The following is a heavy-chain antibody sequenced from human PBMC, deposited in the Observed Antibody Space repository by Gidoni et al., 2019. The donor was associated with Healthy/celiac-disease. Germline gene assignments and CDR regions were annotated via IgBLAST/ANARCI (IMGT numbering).Heavy chain of an antibody. J-gene: IGHJ2*01. V-gene: IGHV3-66*02. CDR2: IYSGGRT. D-gene: IGHD3-22*01. Sequence: EVQLVESGGGLVQPGGSLRLSCAASGFTVRSNYMSWVRQAPGKGLEWVSVIYSGGRTHYADSVKGRFTISRDNSKNTLYLQMNSLRVEDTAVYYCARDAYYYDSSGLPGYWYFDLWGRGTLVTVSS. CDR3: ARDAYYYDSSGLPGYWYFDL. CDR1: GFTVRSNY.